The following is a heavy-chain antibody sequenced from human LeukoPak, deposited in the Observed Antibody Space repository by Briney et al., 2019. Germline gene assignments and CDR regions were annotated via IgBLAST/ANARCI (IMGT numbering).Heavy chain of an antibody. CDR1: GGSISSGSISSYY. Sequence: PLSLTCTVSGGSISSGSISSYYWSWVRQPAGKGLEWIGRIYTSGTNNYNPSLKSRVTMSVDTSKNQFSLKLNSVTAADAAVYYCARGAPSDYWGQGTLVTVSS. J-gene: IGHJ4*02. V-gene: IGHV4-61*02. CDR2: IYTSGTN. CDR3: ARGAPSDY.